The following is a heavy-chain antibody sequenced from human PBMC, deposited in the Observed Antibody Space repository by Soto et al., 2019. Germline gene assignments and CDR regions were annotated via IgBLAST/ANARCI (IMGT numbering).Heavy chain of an antibody. CDR1: GFTFSSYA. D-gene: IGHD2-21*02. CDR2: ISSNGGST. CDR3: ARGGSDYYFDY. Sequence: EVQLVESGGGLAQPGGSLRLSCAASGFTFSSYAMHWVRQAPGKGLEYVSAISSNGGSTYYANSVKGRFTISRDNSKNTLYLQMGSLRAEDMAVYYCARGGSDYYFDYWGQGTLVTVSS. J-gene: IGHJ4*02. V-gene: IGHV3-64*01.